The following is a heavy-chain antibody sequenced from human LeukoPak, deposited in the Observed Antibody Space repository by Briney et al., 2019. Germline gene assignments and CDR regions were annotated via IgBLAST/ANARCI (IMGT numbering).Heavy chain of an antibody. CDR1: GGSISSGGYY. CDR2: FYYSGST. CDR3: ARTTTSDAFDI. D-gene: IGHD1-1*01. V-gene: IGHV4-31*03. Sequence: SQTLSLTCTVSGGSISSGGYYWSWIRQYPGKGLEWIGYFYYSGSTYYNPSLKSRVTISVDTSKNQFSLRLSSVTAADTAIYYCARTTTSDAFDIWGQGTMVTVSS. J-gene: IGHJ3*02.